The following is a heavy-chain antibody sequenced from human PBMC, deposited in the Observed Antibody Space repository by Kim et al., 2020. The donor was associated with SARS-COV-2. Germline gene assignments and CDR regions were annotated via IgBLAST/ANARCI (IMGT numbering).Heavy chain of an antibody. V-gene: IGHV3-53*01. Sequence: TFYADSVKSRFTISRDNSKNTLYLQMNSLRAEDTAVYYCTRGAYLYYFDYWGQGTLVTVSS. J-gene: IGHJ4*02. CDR2: T. CDR3: TRGAYLYYFDY. D-gene: IGHD2-21*01.